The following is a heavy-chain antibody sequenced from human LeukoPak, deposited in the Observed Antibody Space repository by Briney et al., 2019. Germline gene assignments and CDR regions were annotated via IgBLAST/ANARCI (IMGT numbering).Heavy chain of an antibody. CDR2: ISYDGSNK. CDR3: ARSTRRDSEIALAEYFQH. Sequence: GGSLRPSCAASGFTFSSYAMHWVRQAPGKGLEWVAVISYDGSNKYYADSVKGRFTISRDNSKNTLYLQMNSLRAEDTAVYYCARSTRRDSEIALAEYFQHWGQGTLVTVSS. CDR1: GFTFSSYA. D-gene: IGHD1-26*01. V-gene: IGHV3-30-3*01. J-gene: IGHJ1*01.